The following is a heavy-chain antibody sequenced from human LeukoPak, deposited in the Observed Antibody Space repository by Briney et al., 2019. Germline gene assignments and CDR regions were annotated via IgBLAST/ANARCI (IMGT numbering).Heavy chain of an antibody. CDR1: GGSFSGYY. Sequence: SGTMSLTCAVNGGSFSGYYWSWIRQPPGKGLEWIGEINHSGSTNYNPSLKSRVTISVDTSKNQFSLKLSSVTAADTAVYYCARGQGIADVWGKGTTVTVSS. CDR3: ARGQGIADV. J-gene: IGHJ6*04. D-gene: IGHD6-13*01. CDR2: INHSGST. V-gene: IGHV4-34*01.